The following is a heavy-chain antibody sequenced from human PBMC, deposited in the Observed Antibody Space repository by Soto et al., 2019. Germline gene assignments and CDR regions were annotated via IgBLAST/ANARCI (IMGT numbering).Heavy chain of an antibody. Sequence: GESLKISCKGSGYSFTSYWIGWVRQMPGKGLEWMGIIYPGDSDTRYSPSFQGQVTISADKSISTAYLQWSSLKASDTAMYYCARGAGPVVPAAMIHYYYYYGMDAWGRGTTVTVSS. CDR2: IYPGDSDT. V-gene: IGHV5-51*01. CDR1: GYSFTSYW. D-gene: IGHD2-2*01. J-gene: IGHJ6*02. CDR3: ARGAGPVVPAAMIHYYYYYGMDA.